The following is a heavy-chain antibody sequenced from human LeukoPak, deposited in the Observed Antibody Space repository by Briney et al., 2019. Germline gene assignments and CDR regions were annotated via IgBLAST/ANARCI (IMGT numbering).Heavy chain of an antibody. V-gene: IGHV1-69*05. CDR3: ARTRGYSGYDLSY. CDR2: IIPIFGTA. D-gene: IGHD5-12*01. Sequence: ASVKVSCKASGGTFSSYAISWVRQAPGQGLEWMGGIIPIFGTANYAQKFQGRVTITTDESTSTAYMELSSLRSEDTAVYYCARTRGYSGYDLSYRGQGTLVTVSS. CDR1: GGTFSSYA. J-gene: IGHJ4*02.